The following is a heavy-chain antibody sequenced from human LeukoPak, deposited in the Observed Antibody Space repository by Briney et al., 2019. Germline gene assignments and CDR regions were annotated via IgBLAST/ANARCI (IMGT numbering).Heavy chain of an antibody. J-gene: IGHJ4*02. Sequence: GGSLRLSCAASGFTFSGHWMYWLSQAPGKGLAWVSRINGDGSATNYADSMEGRFTISRDNAKNIVYLQMNSLREDDTAIYYCARDINWGQVYYWGQGTLVTVSS. CDR3: ARDINWGQVYY. D-gene: IGHD7-27*01. V-gene: IGHV3-74*01. CDR1: GFTFSGHW. CDR2: INGDGSAT.